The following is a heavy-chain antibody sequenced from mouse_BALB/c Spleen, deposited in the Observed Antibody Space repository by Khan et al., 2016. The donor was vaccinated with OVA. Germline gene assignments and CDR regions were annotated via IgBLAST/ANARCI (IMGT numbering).Heavy chain of an antibody. CDR2: ISGDSSTI. CDR1: GFSFSSFG. V-gene: IGHV5-17*02. CDR3: ARSYFCESYFDQ. J-gene: IGHJ2*01. Sequence: EVELVESGGGLVQPGGSRKLSCVASGFSFSSFGMHWVRQAPEKGLEWVAYISGDSSTIYYTDTVKGRFTISRDNPNNTLFLQMTSLRSEDLAMYYCARSYFCESYFDQWQRSTTLAVSS. D-gene: IGHD1-1*01.